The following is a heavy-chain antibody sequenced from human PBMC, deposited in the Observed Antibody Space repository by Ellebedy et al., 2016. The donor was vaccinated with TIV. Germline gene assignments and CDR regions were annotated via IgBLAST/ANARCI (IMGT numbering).Heavy chain of an antibody. V-gene: IGHV3-21*04. CDR3: ARAYGSGSYRHFDY. D-gene: IGHD3-10*01. CDR2: ITSTSTYV. CDR1: GFTFSSYN. J-gene: IGHJ4*02. Sequence: GGSLRLSCAASGFTFSSYNMNWVRHTPGKGLEWVSSITSTSTYVFYADSVKGRFTISRDNAKNSLYLHMNSLRAEDTAVYYCARAYGSGSYRHFDYWGQGTLVTVSS.